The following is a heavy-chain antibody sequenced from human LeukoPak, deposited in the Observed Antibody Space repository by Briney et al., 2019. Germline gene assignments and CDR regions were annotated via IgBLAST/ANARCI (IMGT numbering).Heavy chain of an antibody. V-gene: IGHV3-21*01. CDR2: ITWGSRYI. Sequence: GGSLRLSCAASRFTFSTYTMNWVRQAPGKGLEWVSSITWGSRYIYYADSVKGRFTISRDNAKNSLYLQMNSLRAEDAAVYYCASSTYYYDSSGYCFDYWGQGTLVTVSS. CDR1: RFTFSTYT. D-gene: IGHD3-22*01. J-gene: IGHJ4*02. CDR3: ASSTYYYDSSGYCFDY.